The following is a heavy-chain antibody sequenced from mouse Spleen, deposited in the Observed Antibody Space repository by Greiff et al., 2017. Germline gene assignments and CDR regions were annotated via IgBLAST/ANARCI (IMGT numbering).Heavy chain of an antibody. CDR2: ISSGGGNT. CDR3: ARHNYGSSNYAMDY. V-gene: IGHV5-9-3*01. D-gene: IGHD1-1*01. Sequence: EVQVVESGGGLVKLGGSLKLSCAASGFTFSSYAMSWVRQTPEKRLEWVATISSGGGNTYYPDSVKGRFTISRDNAKNTLYLQMSSLKSEDTAMYYCARHNYGSSNYAMDYWGQGTSVTVSS. CDR1: GFTFSSYA. J-gene: IGHJ4*01.